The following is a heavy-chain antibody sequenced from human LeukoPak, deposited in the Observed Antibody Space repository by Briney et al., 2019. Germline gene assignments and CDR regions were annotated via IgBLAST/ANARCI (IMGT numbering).Heavy chain of an antibody. J-gene: IGHJ4*02. CDR2: IYSTGST. CDR1: GDSISSYY. V-gene: IGHV4-4*07. Sequence: SETLSLTCTVSGDSISSYYWSWIRQPAGKGLEWIGRIYSTGSTNYNPSLKSRVAMSVDTSKNQFSLRLRSVTAADTAVYYCARQIASAGTAGFDFWGQGARVTASS. CDR3: ARQIASAGTAGFDF. D-gene: IGHD6-13*01.